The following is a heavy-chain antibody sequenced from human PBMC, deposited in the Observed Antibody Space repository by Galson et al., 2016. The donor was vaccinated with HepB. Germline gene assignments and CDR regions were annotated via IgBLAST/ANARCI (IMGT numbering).Heavy chain of an antibody. Sequence: QSGAEVKKPGESLKISCKGSGYIFTTYWIVWVRQMPGKGLEWMGIIYPGDSDTRYSPSFQGQVTISADKSITTAYLQWSSLKASDTAMFFCARRLPYRLGDAYDIWGQGTMGTVSS. CDR1: GYIFTTYW. CDR3: ARRLPYRLGDAYDI. D-gene: IGHD3-9*01. CDR2: IYPGDSDT. V-gene: IGHV5-51*01. J-gene: IGHJ3*02.